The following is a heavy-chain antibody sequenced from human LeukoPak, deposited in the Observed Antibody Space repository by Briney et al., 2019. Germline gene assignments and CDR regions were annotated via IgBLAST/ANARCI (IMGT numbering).Heavy chain of an antibody. CDR2: INGDGSRS. D-gene: IGHD3-16*01. CDR1: GFTFSTYW. CDR3: ARTSPTSHFDF. J-gene: IGHJ4*02. Sequence: GGSLRLSCAASGFTFSTYWMHWVRQAPGKGLVWVSRINGDGSRSNYAASVKGRFAISRDNARNTLYLQMNSLRAEDTALYYCARTSPTSHFDFWGQGTLVTVSS. V-gene: IGHV3-74*01.